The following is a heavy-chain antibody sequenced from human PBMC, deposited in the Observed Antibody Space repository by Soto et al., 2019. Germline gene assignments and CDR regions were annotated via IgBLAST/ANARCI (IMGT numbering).Heavy chain of an antibody. Sequence: GASVKVSCKASGYTFTSYAMHWVRQAPGQRLEWMGWINAGNGNTKYSQKFQGRVTITRDTSASTAYMELSSLRSEDTAVYYCVRLGTWPAALTDYFDYWGQGTLVTVSS. CDR3: VRLGTWPAALTDYFDY. CDR2: INAGNGNT. J-gene: IGHJ4*02. CDR1: GYTFTSYA. D-gene: IGHD2-2*01. V-gene: IGHV1-3*01.